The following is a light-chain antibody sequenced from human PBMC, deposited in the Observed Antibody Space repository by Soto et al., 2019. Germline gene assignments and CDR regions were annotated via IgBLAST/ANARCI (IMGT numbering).Light chain of an antibody. Sequence: EIVLTQSPGTLSLSPGERATLSGRASQSVSSSYLAWYQQKPGQAPRLLIYGASSRATGIPDTFSGSGSGTDFNLTISRLEPEDFAVYYCQQYGSSPPITFGQGTRLEIK. CDR1: QSVSSSY. CDR3: QQYGSSPPIT. CDR2: GAS. J-gene: IGKJ5*01. V-gene: IGKV3-20*01.